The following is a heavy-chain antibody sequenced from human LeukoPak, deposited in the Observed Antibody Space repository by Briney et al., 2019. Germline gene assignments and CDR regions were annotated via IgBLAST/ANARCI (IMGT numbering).Heavy chain of an antibody. CDR1: GFTFSSYG. V-gene: IGHV3-30*18. D-gene: IGHD3-9*01. J-gene: IGHJ6*02. Sequence: QPGRSLRLSCAASGFTFSSYGMHWVRQAPGKGLEWVAVISYDGSNKYYADSLKGRFTISRDNSKNTLYLQMNSLRAEDTAVYYCAKDPTTSYDILTGFGSSKPPVYYYYGMDVWGQGTTVTVSS. CDR3: AKDPTTSYDILTGFGSSKPPVYYYYGMDV. CDR2: ISYDGSNK.